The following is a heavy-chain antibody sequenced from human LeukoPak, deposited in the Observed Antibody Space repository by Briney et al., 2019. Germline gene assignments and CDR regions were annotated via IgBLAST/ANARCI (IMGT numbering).Heavy chain of an antibody. J-gene: IGHJ4*02. CDR2: IYSGGST. CDR1: GFTVSSNY. Sequence: PGGSPRLSCAASGFTVSSNYMSWVRQAPGKGLEWVSVIYSGGSTYYADSVKGRFTISRDNSKNTLYLQMNSLRAEDTAVYYCARARIAAAGYYFDYWGQGTLVTVSS. V-gene: IGHV3-53*01. CDR3: ARARIAAAGYYFDY. D-gene: IGHD6-13*01.